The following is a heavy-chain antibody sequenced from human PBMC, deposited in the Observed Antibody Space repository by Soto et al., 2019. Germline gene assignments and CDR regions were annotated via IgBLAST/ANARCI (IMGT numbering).Heavy chain of an antibody. CDR2: IDPSDSDI. J-gene: IGHJ6*02. Sequence: GESLKISCKGSGYSFTKYWISWVRQMPGKGLEWMGRIDPSDSDINYSPSFQGHVTISADKSINTAYLQLSSLRASDTAIYYCARHYICRGGDCYYYGMDVWGQGTTVTVSS. CDR3: ARHYICRGGDCYYYGMDV. D-gene: IGHD3-16*01. CDR1: GYSFTKYW. V-gene: IGHV5-10-1*01.